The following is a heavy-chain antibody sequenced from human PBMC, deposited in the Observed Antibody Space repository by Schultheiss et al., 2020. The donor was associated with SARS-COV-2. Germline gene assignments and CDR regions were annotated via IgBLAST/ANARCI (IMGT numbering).Heavy chain of an antibody. CDR1: GGSISSYY. CDR2: IYYSGST. CDR3: ARDSSVRFDP. J-gene: IGHJ5*02. Sequence: SETLSLTCTVSGGSISSYYWSWIRQPPGKGLEWIGYIYYSGSTYYNPSLKSRVTMSVDTSKNQFSLKLSSVTAADTAVYYCARDSSVRFDPWGQGTLVTVSS. V-gene: IGHV4-59*12. D-gene: IGHD3-22*01.